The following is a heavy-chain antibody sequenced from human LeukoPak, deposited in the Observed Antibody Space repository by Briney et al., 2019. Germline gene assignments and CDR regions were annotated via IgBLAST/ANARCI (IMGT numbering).Heavy chain of an antibody. D-gene: IGHD5-18*01. CDR1: GLRFSDYD. V-gene: IGHV3-33*06. J-gene: IGHJ4*02. CDR2: IRFVGSNK. CDR3: AKDFRLRGYSYGMDY. Sequence: GGSLRLSCVVSGLRFSDYDMHWVRQAPGKGLEWVAVIRFVGSNKYYGDSVKGRFTISRDNSQKTVYLQMTGLTAADTAEYYCAKDFRLRGYSYGMDYWGQETRVIVSS.